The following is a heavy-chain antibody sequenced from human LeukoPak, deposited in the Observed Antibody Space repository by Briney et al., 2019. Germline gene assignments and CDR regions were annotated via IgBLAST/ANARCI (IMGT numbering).Heavy chain of an antibody. J-gene: IGHJ4*02. CDR3: AGLVGRYSSGLYYYYFDY. CDR1: GDSINSLDL. D-gene: IGHD3-22*01. CDR2: MYLSGTT. V-gene: IGHV4-4*02. Sequence: KASETLSLTCTVSGDSINSLDLWSWVRQPPGKGLGWIGEMYLSGTTHSNPSVKSRVTISIDKSKNQCFLNLSSVTAADTAVYYCAGLVGRYSSGLYYYYFDYWDQGTLVTVSS.